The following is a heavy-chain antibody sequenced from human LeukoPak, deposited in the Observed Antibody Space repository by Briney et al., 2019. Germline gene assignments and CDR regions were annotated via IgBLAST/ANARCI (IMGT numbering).Heavy chain of an antibody. Sequence: GGSLRLSCAASGFTFRSYAMSWVRQAPGKGLEWVSFISDSGGSTYYADSVKGRFTISRDNSKNTLYLQMNSLRAEDTAVYYCAKGSTKRQQFDYWGQGTLVTVSS. D-gene: IGHD6-13*01. J-gene: IGHJ4*02. CDR2: ISDSGGST. V-gene: IGHV3-23*01. CDR3: AKGSTKRQQFDY. CDR1: GFTFRSYA.